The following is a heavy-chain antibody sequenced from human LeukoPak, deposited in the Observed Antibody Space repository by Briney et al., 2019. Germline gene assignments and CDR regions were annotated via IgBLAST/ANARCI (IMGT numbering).Heavy chain of an antibody. V-gene: IGHV4-30-4*08. Sequence: PSETLSLTCTVSGDFIGSGDYYWGWIRQPPGKGLEWIGYIYYVGSTYYNPSLKSRVNISQDTSKNQFSLKLNSVTAANTAVYYCARCFWSGYPYYFDYWGQGTLVTVSS. CDR1: GDFIGSGDYY. CDR2: IYYVGST. CDR3: ARCFWSGYPYYFDY. D-gene: IGHD3-3*01. J-gene: IGHJ4*02.